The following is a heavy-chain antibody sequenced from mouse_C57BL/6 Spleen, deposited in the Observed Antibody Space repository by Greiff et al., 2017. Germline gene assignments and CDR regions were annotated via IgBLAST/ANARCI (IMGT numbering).Heavy chain of an antibody. V-gene: IGHV1-81*01. CDR3: ARELRPTISYAMDY. CDR2: IYPRSGNT. CDR1: GYTFTSYG. J-gene: IGHJ4*01. Sequence: QVQLQQSGAELARPGASVKLSCKASGYTFTSYGISWVKQRTGQGLEWIGEIYPRSGNTYYNEKFKGKATLTADKSSSTAYMELRSLTSEDSAVYFCARELRPTISYAMDYWGQGTSVTVSS. D-gene: IGHD3-2*02.